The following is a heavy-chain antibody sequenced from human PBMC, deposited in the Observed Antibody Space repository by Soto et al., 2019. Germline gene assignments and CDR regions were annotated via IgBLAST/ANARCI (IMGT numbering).Heavy chain of an antibody. CDR1: GFTFSNAW. D-gene: IGHD1-26*01. Sequence: GGSLRLSCAASGFTFSNAWMNWVRQAPGKGLEWVGRIKSKTDGGTTDYAAPVKGRFTISRDDSKNTLYLQMNSLKTEDTAVYYCTTGDGSFSVGGAFDIWGQGTMVTVSS. CDR2: IKSKTDGGTT. J-gene: IGHJ3*02. CDR3: TTGDGSFSVGGAFDI. V-gene: IGHV3-15*07.